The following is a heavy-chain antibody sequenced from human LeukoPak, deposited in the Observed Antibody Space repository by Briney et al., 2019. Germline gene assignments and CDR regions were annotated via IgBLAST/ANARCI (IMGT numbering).Heavy chain of an antibody. Sequence: SVKVSCKASGFTFTSSAVQWVRQARGQRLEWIGWIVVGSGNTNYAQKFQERVTITRDMSTSTAYMELSSLRSEDTAVYYCARVPYDSSGYGLYYFDYWGQGTLVTVSS. CDR2: IVVGSGNT. CDR1: GFTFTSSA. CDR3: ARVPYDSSGYGLYYFDY. V-gene: IGHV1-58*01. J-gene: IGHJ4*02. D-gene: IGHD3-22*01.